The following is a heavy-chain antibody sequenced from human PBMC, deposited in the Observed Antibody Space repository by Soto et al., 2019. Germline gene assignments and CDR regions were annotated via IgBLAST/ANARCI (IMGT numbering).Heavy chain of an antibody. CDR2: LSDSGGST. J-gene: IGHJ4*02. CDR1: GFTFSSYA. D-gene: IGHD3-9*01. Sequence: EVQLLESGGGLVQPGGSLRLSCATSGFTFSSYAMSWVRQAPGKGLEWVSGLSDSGGSTYYADSVKGRFTISRDNSGNTLYLQITRLRAEDTAVYYRAEPSLREILTGFFYCGQGPVVTVSS. CDR3: AEPSLREILTGFFY. V-gene: IGHV3-23*01.